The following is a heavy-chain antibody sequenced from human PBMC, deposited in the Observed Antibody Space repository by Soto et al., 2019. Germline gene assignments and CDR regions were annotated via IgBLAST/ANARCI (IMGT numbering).Heavy chain of an antibody. CDR2: IYPGDSDT. J-gene: IGHJ4*02. CDR1: GYSFTSYW. V-gene: IGHV5-51*01. Sequence: PGESLKISCKGSGYSFTSYWIGWVRQMPGKGLEWMGIIYPGDSDTRYSPSFQGQVTISADKSISTAYLQWSSLKASDTAMYYCARRWDCSGGGCPFDYWGQGTLVTVSS. CDR3: ARRWDCSGGGCPFDY. D-gene: IGHD2-15*01.